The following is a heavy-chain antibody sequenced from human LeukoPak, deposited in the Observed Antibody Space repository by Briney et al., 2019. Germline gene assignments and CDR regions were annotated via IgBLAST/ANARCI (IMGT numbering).Heavy chain of an antibody. CDR3: VRVPAAADPYLDY. Sequence: PGESLKISCKGSGYSFTSYWIGWVRQMPGKGLEWMGIIYPGDSDTRYSPSFQGQVTISADKSISTAYLQWSSLKASDTAMYYCVRVPAAADPYLDYWGQGTLVTVSS. D-gene: IGHD6-13*01. CDR2: IYPGDSDT. V-gene: IGHV5-51*01. J-gene: IGHJ4*02. CDR1: GYSFTSYW.